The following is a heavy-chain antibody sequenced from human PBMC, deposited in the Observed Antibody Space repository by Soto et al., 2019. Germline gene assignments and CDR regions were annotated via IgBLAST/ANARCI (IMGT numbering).Heavy chain of an antibody. J-gene: IGHJ6*02. Sequence: PGGSLRLSCAASGFTFNSYWMHWVRQAPGKGLVWVSRISSDGSSTDYADSVKGRFTVSRDNAKNTLYLQMNSLRAEDTAVYYCARDLATANYYFALDVWGRGTTVTAP. D-gene: IGHD5-18*01. CDR3: ARDLATANYYFALDV. CDR1: GFTFNSYW. CDR2: ISSDGSST. V-gene: IGHV3-74*01.